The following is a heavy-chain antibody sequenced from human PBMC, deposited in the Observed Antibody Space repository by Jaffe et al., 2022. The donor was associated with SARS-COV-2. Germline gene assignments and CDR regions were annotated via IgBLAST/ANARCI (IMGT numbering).Heavy chain of an antibody. J-gene: IGHJ2*01. V-gene: IGHV4-59*01. CDR3: ARGGGRQFILFWYFDL. CDR2: IYSTGAT. CDR1: GGSISDYY. Sequence: QVQLQGSGPGLVKPSETLSLTCTVSGGSISDYYWSWIRQPPGKGLEWIGYIYSTGATNYNPSLKTRVTMSVDASKNQFSLKLNSVTAADTAVYYCARGGGRQFILFWYFDLWGRGTLVTVSS. D-gene: IGHD3-16*01.